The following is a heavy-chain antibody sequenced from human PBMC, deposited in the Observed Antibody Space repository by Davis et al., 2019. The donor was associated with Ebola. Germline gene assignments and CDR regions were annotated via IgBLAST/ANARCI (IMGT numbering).Heavy chain of an antibody. CDR1: GYAFTSYG. CDR3: ARDGSYYDTGDDSP. J-gene: IGHJ5*02. V-gene: IGHV1-18*04. CDR2: ISGYSGNT. Sequence: ASVKVSCKASGYAFTSYGISWVRQAPGQGLEWMGWISGYSGNTNYAQKLQGRVSMTTDTSTSTAYMELRSLRSDDTAVYYCARDGSYYDTGDDSPWGQGTLITVSS. D-gene: IGHD3-16*01.